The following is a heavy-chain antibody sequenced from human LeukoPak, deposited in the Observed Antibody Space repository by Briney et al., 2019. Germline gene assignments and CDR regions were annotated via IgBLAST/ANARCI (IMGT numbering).Heavy chain of an antibody. CDR2: ISSTSTYI. V-gene: IGHV3-21*04. J-gene: IGHJ4*02. CDR3: ARGGIQLWLPMAD. D-gene: IGHD5-18*01. CDR1: GFTFSTYS. Sequence: GGSLRLSCAASGFTFSTYSMNWVRQAPGKGLEWVSSISSTSTYIYYADSVKGRFTISRDNSKNTLYLQMNSLRVEDTAVYYCARGGIQLWLPMADWGQGTLVTVSS.